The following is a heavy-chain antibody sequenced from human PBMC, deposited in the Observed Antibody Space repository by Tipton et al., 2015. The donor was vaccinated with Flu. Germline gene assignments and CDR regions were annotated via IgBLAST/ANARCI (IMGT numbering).Heavy chain of an antibody. J-gene: IGHJ4*02. CDR1: GGSFSGYY. Sequence: TLSLTCAVYGGSFSGYYWSWIRQPPGKGLEWIGEINHSGSTNYNPSLKSRVTISVDTSKNQFSLKLSSVTAADTAVYYCARSPSYSGSGNYPYYFDFWGQGTLVTVSS. CDR2: INHSGST. V-gene: IGHV4-34*01. D-gene: IGHD3-10*01. CDR3: ARSPSYSGSGNYPYYFDF.